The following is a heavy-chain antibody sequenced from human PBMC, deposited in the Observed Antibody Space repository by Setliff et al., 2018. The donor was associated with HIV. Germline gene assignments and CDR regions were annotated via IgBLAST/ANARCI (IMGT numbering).Heavy chain of an antibody. J-gene: IGHJ4*02. Sequence: GGSLRLSCAASGFTFSDVWVNWVRQAPGRGLEWVGRIKNRPAGGTTEYAAPVKGRFTISRDDSKNMAYLQMNSLKIEDTGVDYCARLYDRYDDSGYYHPVQALSYWGQGAQVTVSS. D-gene: IGHD3-3*01. V-gene: IGHV3-15*01. CDR1: GFTFSDVW. CDR2: IKNRPAGGTT. CDR3: ARLYDRYDDSGYYHPVQALSY.